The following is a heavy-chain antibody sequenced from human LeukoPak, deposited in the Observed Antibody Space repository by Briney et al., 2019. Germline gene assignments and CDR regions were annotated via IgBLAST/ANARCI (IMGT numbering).Heavy chain of an antibody. V-gene: IGHV3-74*01. CDR3: ARVFSSGYPYFDY. J-gene: IGHJ4*02. CDR2: INSDGSST. CDR1: GFTFSSFW. Sequence: PGGSLRLSCAASGFTFSSFWMHWVRQAPGKGLVWVSRINSDGSSTSYADSVKGRFTISRDNAKNSLYLQMNSLRDEDTAVYYCARVFSSGYPYFDYWGQGALVTVSS. D-gene: IGHD3-22*01.